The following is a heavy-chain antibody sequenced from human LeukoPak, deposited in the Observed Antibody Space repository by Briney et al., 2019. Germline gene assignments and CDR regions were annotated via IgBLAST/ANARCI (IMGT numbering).Heavy chain of an antibody. CDR1: GGSISSYY. J-gene: IGHJ4*02. CDR2: IYYSGST. CDR3: ARDVYYDFWSGYLDY. V-gene: IGHV4-59*01. D-gene: IGHD3-3*01. Sequence: PSETLSLTCTVSGGSISSYYWSWIRQPPGKGLEWIGYIYYSGSTNYNPSLKSRVPISVDTSKNQFSLKLISVTAADTAVYYCARDVYYDFWSGYLDYWGQGTLVTVSS.